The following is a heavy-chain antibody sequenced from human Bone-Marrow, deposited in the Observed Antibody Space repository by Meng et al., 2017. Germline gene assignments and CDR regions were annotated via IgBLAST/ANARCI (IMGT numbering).Heavy chain of an antibody. CDR3: ARVHFDY. Sequence: VQRVESGGGGVKPGRSLRLSCAASGFTFSSYAMHWVRQAPGKGLEWVAVISYDGSNKYYADSVKGRFTISRDNSKNTLYLQMNSLRAEDTAVYYCARVHFDYWGQGTLVTVSS. CDR2: ISYDGSNK. CDR1: GFTFSSYA. J-gene: IGHJ4*02. V-gene: IGHV3-30*01.